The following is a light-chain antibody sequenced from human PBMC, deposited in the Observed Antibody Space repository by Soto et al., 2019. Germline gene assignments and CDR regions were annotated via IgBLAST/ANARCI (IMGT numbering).Light chain of an antibody. J-gene: IGLJ1*01. CDR1: SSDIGRYDY. CDR3: SSYTTSSTYV. Sequence: QSALTQPASVSGSPGQSITISCTRTSSDIGRYDYVSWHQQHPGKAPKLIIHGVTHRPSGVSIRFAGSKSANTASLTISGLQAEDEAYYFCSSYTTSSTYVFGSGTKLTVL. V-gene: IGLV2-14*01. CDR2: GVT.